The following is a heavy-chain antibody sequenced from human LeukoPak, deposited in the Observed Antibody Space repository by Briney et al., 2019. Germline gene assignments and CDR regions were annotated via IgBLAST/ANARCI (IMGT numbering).Heavy chain of an antibody. D-gene: IGHD6-19*01. CDR3: ARAXGSGWFNRGCDDAFDI. Sequence: GASVKVSCKSSGYTFTSYDINWVRQATGQGLEWMGWMNPNSGNTGYAQKFQVRVTINTNTSISTAYMELSSLRSEDPAVYYCARAXGSGWFNRGCDDAFDIWGQGTMVTVSS. V-gene: IGHV1-8*03. CDR2: MNPNSGNT. CDR1: GYTFTSYD. J-gene: IGHJ3*02.